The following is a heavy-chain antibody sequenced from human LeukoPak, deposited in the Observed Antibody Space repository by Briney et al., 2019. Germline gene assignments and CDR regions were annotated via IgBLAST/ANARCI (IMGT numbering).Heavy chain of an antibody. CDR3: ARDFGSLPPFDYSDY. V-gene: IGHV1-2*06. CDR2: INPNSGGT. D-gene: IGHD2/OR15-2a*01. J-gene: IGHJ4*02. Sequence: ASVKVSCTASGYTFTGYYMHWVRQAPGQGLEWMGRINPNSGGTNYAQKFQGRVTMTRDTSISTAYMELSRLRSDDTAVYYCARDFGSLPPFDYSDYWGQGTLVAVSS. CDR1: GYTFTGYY.